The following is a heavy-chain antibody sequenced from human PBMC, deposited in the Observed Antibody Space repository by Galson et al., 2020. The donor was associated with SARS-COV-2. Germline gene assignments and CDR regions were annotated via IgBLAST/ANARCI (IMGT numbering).Heavy chain of an antibody. CDR2: IRSKVYGETT. V-gene: IGHV3-49*04. Sequence: GGSLRLSCSASGFPFGDYAIGWVRQAPGKGLAWVGFIRSKVYGETTVYAASVKGRFTISRDDSKSIAYLQMNGLQIEDTAVYYCSRKDCGTDCWVPTNWGQGTLVTVSS. D-gene: IGHD2-21*01. CDR3: SRKDCGTDCWVPTN. CDR1: GFPFGDYA. J-gene: IGHJ4*02.